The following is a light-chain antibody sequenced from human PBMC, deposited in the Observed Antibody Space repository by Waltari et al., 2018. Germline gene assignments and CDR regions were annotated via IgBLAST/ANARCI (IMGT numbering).Light chain of an antibody. V-gene: IGKV3-15*01. CDR2: GAS. J-gene: IGKJ4*01. Sequence: ETVMTQSPATLSVSPPERATLSCRASPSVSSNLAWYQQKPGQPPRLLIYGASTRATGIPARFSGSGSGTEFTLTISSLQSEDFAVYYCQQYNDWPPLTFGGGTKVEIK. CDR3: QQYNDWPPLT. CDR1: PSVSSN.